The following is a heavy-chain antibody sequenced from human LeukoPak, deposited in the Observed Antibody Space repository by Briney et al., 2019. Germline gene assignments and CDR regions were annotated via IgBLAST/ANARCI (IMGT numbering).Heavy chain of an antibody. J-gene: IGHJ4*02. Sequence: SETLSLTCTVSGGSISSGGYYWSWIRQHPGKGLEWIGYIYYSGGTYYNPSLKSRVTISVDTSKNQFSLKLSSVTAADTAVYYCARDLRGYYGSGSYSHFDYWGQGTLVTVSS. D-gene: IGHD3-10*01. CDR2: IYYSGGT. V-gene: IGHV4-31*03. CDR1: GGSISSGGYY. CDR3: ARDLRGYYGSGSYSHFDY.